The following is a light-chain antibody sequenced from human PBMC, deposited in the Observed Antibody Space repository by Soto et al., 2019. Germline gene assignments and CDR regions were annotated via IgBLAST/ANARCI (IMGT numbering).Light chain of an antibody. CDR2: KAS. CDR3: QEHGTYPII. V-gene: IGKV1-5*03. J-gene: IGKJ4*01. CDR1: RRVGDW. Sequence: DKQLTQSPSTLSASIGDRVTITCRASRRVGDWLAWFQQKPGKVPKLLIYKASTLETGVPSRFRGTVSGTEFTLTISSLQPDDVATYYCQEHGTYPIIFGGGTRLEIK.